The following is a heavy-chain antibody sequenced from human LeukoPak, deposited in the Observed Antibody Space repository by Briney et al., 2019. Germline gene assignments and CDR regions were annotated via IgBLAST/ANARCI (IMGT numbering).Heavy chain of an antibody. D-gene: IGHD5-12*01. Sequence: GRSLRLSCAASGFSFTTYGMHWVRQAPGKGLEWVAVMWHDEKTKYYADSVKGRFTISRDDSKNTLYLQMNSLRAEDTAVYYRAKGLAVATGIDYWGQGTLVTVSS. CDR3: AKGLAVATGIDY. J-gene: IGHJ4*02. V-gene: IGHV3-33*06. CDR2: MWHDEKTK. CDR1: GFSFTTYG.